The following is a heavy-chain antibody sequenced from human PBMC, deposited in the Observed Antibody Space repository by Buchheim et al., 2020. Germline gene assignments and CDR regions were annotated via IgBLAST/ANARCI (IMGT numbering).Heavy chain of an antibody. Sequence: EVQLVESGGGLVQPGGSLRLSCAASGFTFSAYAVSWVRQAPGQGLEWVSSFRGSGGSTYYADSVRGRFTMSGANSKKILYLQMSSLRAEDTALYFCAKTYGDFWYGLWDYWGQGTL. CDR3: AKTYGDFWYGLWDY. CDR2: FRGSGGST. CDR1: GFTFSAYA. J-gene: IGHJ4*02. V-gene: IGHV3-23*04. D-gene: IGHD2-21*02.